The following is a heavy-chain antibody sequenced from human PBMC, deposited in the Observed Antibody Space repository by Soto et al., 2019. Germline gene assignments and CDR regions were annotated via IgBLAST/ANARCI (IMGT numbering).Heavy chain of an antibody. Sequence: PSETLSLTCVVSGGCLSSYYWSWIRQPPGKGLEWIGYIYYSGSTNYNPSLKSRVTISVDISKSQFSLRLTSVTAADTAVYYCARYNAASGTYYFDFWGQGALVTVSS. CDR3: ARYNAASGTYYFDF. CDR1: GGCLSSYY. J-gene: IGHJ4*02. CDR2: IYYSGST. V-gene: IGHV4-59*12. D-gene: IGHD6-13*01.